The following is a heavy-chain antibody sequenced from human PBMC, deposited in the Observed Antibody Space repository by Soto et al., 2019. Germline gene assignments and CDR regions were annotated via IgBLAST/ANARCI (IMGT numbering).Heavy chain of an antibody. J-gene: IGHJ2*01. V-gene: IGHV3-30-3*01. CDR3: ARASRPTMIVVPPNWYFDL. D-gene: IGHD3-22*01. CDR2: ISYDGSNK. CDR1: GFTFSSYA. Sequence: RLSCAASGFTFSSYAMHWVRQAPGKGLEWVAVISYDGSNKYYADSVKGRFTISRDNSKNTLYLQMNSLRAEDTAVYYCARASRPTMIVVPPNWYFDLWGRGTLVTVSS.